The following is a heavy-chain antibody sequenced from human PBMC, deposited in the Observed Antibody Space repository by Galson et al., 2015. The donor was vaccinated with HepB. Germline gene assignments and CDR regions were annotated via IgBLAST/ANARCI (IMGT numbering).Heavy chain of an antibody. CDR1: GYTFSGYD. Sequence: SVKVYCKASGYTFSGYDMMWVRQATGQGLEWMGWMNPRSDYTGYAEKFQGRVIMTGDSSISTAYMELTSLTLEDTGVYYCVRGLDPDYWGQGTLVTVSS. CDR3: VRGLDPDY. V-gene: IGHV1-8*01. J-gene: IGHJ4*02. CDR2: MNPRSDYT.